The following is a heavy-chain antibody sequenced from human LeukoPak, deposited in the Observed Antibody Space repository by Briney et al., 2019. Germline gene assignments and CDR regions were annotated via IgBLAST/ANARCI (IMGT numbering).Heavy chain of an antibody. CDR1: GGSFSGYY. Sequence: SETLSLTCAVYGGSFSGYYWSWIRQPPGKGLEWIGEINHSGSTNYNPSLKSRVTISVDTSKNQFSLKLSSVTAADTAVYYCARDSRYYYDSSGYQGGYYYYYMDVWGKGTTVTISS. D-gene: IGHD3-22*01. CDR2: INHSGST. V-gene: IGHV4-34*01. CDR3: ARDSRYYYDSSGYQGGYYYYYMDV. J-gene: IGHJ6*03.